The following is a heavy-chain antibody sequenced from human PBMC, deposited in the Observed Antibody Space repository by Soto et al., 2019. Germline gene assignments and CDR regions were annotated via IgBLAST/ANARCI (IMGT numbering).Heavy chain of an antibody. CDR2: SSGSGGST. Sequence: EVPLLESGGGLAQPGGSLRLSCAASGFTFSSYAMTWVRQAPGQGLEWVSVSSGSGGSTYYADSVKGRCTISRDNSXXTLYRQMTSLRAEDTAVYYCARDDSRAYYYDAFDIWGQGTMVTVSS. D-gene: IGHD3-22*01. CDR3: ARDDSRAYYYDAFDI. J-gene: IGHJ3*02. V-gene: IGHV3-23*01. CDR1: GFTFSSYA.